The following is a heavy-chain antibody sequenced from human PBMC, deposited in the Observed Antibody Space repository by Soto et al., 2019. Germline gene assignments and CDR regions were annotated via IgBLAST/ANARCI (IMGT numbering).Heavy chain of an antibody. V-gene: IGHV4-59*01. CDR1: GGSISSYY. CDR3: AREGYGGGYYYYYGMDV. J-gene: IGHJ6*02. Sequence: SETLSLTCTVSGGSISSYYWSWIRQPPGKGLGWIGYIYYSGSTNYNPSLKSRVTISVDTSKNQFSLKLSSVTAADTAVYYCAREGYGGGYYYYYGMDVWGQGTTVTAP. CDR2: IYYSGST. D-gene: IGHD5-12*01.